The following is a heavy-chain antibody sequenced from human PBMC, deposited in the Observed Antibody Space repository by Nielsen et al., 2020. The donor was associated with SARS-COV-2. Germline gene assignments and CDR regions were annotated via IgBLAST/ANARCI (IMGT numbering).Heavy chain of an antibody. D-gene: IGHD6-19*01. CDR3: ATSGQVGY. CDR2: ISWNSGSI. Sequence: SLKISCAASGFTFSSYGMHWVRQAPGKGLEWVSGISWNSGSIGYADSVKGRFTISRDNAKNSLYLQMNSLRAEDTALYYCATSGQVGYWGQGTLVTVSS. V-gene: IGHV3-9*01. J-gene: IGHJ4*02. CDR1: GFTFSSYG.